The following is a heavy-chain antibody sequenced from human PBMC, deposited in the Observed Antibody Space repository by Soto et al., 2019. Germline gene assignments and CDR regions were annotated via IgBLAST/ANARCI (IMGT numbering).Heavy chain of an antibody. V-gene: IGHV1-58*01. CDR1: GFTFTSSA. D-gene: IGHD3-22*01. CDR3: AADWNYYYDSSGYYSVDYYGMDV. CDR2: IVVGSGNT. J-gene: IGHJ6*02. Sequence: GASVKVSCKASGFTFTSSAVQWVRQARGQRLEWIGCIVVGSGNTNYAQKFQERVTITRDMSTSTAYMELSSLRSEDTAVYYCAADWNYYYDSSGYYSVDYYGMDVWGQGTTVTVSS.